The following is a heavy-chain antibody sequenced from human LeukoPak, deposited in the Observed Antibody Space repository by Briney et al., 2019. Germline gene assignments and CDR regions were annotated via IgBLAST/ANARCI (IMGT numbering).Heavy chain of an antibody. D-gene: IGHD2-2*01. CDR1: GGTFSSYA. J-gene: IGHJ6*02. V-gene: IGHV1-69*13. Sequence: ASVKVSCKASGGTFSSYAISWMRQAPGQGLEWMGGIIPIFGTANYAQKFQGRVTITADESTSTAYMELSSLRSEDTAVYYCARDPGQYCSSTSCYEGIYYYGMDVWGQGTTVTVSS. CDR3: ARDPGQYCSSTSCYEGIYYYGMDV. CDR2: IIPIFGTA.